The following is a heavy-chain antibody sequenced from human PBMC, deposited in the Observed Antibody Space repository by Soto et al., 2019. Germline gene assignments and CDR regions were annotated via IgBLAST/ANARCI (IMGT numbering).Heavy chain of an antibody. V-gene: IGHV3-23*01. CDR2: ISGSGDST. J-gene: IGHJ4*02. CDR1: GSTFSNYA. Sequence: LSCATSGSTFSNYAMSWVRQAPGKGLEWVSAISGSGDSTNYADSVKGRFTISRDNSRNTLYLQMNSLRDEDTALYYCAKDLLVVVAFTGFDYWGQGTLVTVSS. D-gene: IGHD2-15*01. CDR3: AKDLLVVVAFTGFDY.